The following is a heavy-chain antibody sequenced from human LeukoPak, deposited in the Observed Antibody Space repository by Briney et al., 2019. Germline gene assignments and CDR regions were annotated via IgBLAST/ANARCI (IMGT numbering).Heavy chain of an antibody. D-gene: IGHD6-13*01. J-gene: IGHJ4*02. Sequence: TSETLSLTCTVSGGSISSYYWSWIRQPPGKGLECIGYIYYTGSTKYNASLKSRVTISVDTSKNQFSLKLSSVTAADTAVYYCARLRPSIGAAGTFDYWGQGTLVTVSS. CDR2: IYYTGST. CDR3: ARLRPSIGAAGTFDY. CDR1: GGSISSYY. V-gene: IGHV4-59*08.